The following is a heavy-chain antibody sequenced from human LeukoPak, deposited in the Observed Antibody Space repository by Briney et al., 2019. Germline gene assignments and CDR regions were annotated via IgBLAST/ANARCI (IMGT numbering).Heavy chain of an antibody. CDR2: IWYDGSNK. CDR1: GFTFSSYG. CDR3: AKGFLTGYIHYFDY. V-gene: IGHV3-33*06. Sequence: GGSLRLSCAASGFTFSSYGMHWVRQAPGKGPEWVAVIWYDGSNKYYADSVKGRFTISRDNSKNTLYLQMNSLRAEDTAVYYCAKGFLTGYIHYFDYWGQGTLVTVSS. J-gene: IGHJ4*02. D-gene: IGHD3-9*01.